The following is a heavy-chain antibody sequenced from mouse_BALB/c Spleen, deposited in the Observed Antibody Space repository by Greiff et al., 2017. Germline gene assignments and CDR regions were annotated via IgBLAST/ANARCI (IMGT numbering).Heavy chain of an antibody. Sequence: QVQLQQSGAELVRPGASVKLSCKASGYTFTSYWINWVKQRPGQGLEWIGNIYPSDSYTNYNQKFKDKATLTVDKSSSTAYMQLSSPTSEDSAVYYGTSLGLWGQGTTLTVSS. J-gene: IGHJ2*01. CDR1: GYTFTSYW. D-gene: IGHD3-1*01. CDR2: IYPSDSYT. CDR3: TSLGL. V-gene: IGHV1-69*02.